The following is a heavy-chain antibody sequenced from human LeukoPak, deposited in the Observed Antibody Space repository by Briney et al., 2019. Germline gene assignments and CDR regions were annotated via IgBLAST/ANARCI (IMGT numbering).Heavy chain of an antibody. D-gene: IGHD2-15*01. J-gene: IGHJ6*02. CDR2: ISGSGGST. Sequence: GGSLRLSCAAPGFTFSSYAMSWVRQAPGKGLEWVSAISGSGGSTYYADSVKGRFTISRDNSKNTLYLQMNSLRAEDTAVYYCAKDGGYCSGGSCSYYYYYGMDVWGQGTTVTVSS. CDR3: AKDGGYCSGGSCSYYYYYGMDV. CDR1: GFTFSSYA. V-gene: IGHV3-23*01.